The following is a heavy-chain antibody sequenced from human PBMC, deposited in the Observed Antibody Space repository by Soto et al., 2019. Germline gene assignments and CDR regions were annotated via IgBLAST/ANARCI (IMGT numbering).Heavy chain of an antibody. CDR2: IKQDESER. CDR1: GFTFSRYW. J-gene: IGHJ4*02. D-gene: IGHD2-2*02. CDR3: ARVCNPCYTWAFVS. V-gene: IGHV3-7*01. Sequence: EEQLVESGGGLVQPGGSLRLSCAASGFTFSRYWMSWVRQAPGKGLEWVAIIKQDESERYYVDSVKGRFAISRDNAKNSLFLQMNSLSADDTAVYYCARVCNPCYTWAFVSWGQGTLVTVSS.